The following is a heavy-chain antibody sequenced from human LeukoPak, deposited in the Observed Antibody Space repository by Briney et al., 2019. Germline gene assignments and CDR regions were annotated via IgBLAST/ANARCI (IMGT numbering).Heavy chain of an antibody. CDR2: IYYSGST. Sequence: PSETLSLTCTVSGGSISSYYWSWIRQPPGKGLEWIGYIYYSGSTNYNPSLKSRVTISVDTSKNQFSLKLSSVTAADTAVYYCARGRYSGSYYYWGQGTLVTVSS. J-gene: IGHJ4*02. CDR3: ARGRYSGSYYY. V-gene: IGHV4-59*01. CDR1: GGSISSYY. D-gene: IGHD1-26*01.